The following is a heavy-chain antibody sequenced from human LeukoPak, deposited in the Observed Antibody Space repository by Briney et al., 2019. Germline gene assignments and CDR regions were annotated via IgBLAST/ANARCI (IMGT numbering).Heavy chain of an antibody. V-gene: IGHV3-7*04. Sequence: PGGSLRLSCAASGFTFSYYWMSWVRQAPGKGLEWVANIKQDGSEKYYVDSVKGRFTISRDNAKNSLYLQMNTLRAEDTAVYYCAGDYYASNGMDVWGQGTTVTVSS. CDR2: IKQDGSEK. CDR1: GFTFSYYW. J-gene: IGHJ6*02. CDR3: AGDYYASNGMDV. D-gene: IGHD3-10*01.